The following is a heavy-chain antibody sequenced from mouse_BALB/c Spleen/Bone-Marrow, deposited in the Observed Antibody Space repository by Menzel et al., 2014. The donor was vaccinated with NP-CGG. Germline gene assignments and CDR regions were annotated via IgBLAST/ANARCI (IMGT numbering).Heavy chain of an antibody. CDR1: GFSLTSYG. J-gene: IGHJ4*01. CDR2: IWRGGRT. Sequence: VQLQEPGPGLVQPSQSLSITCTVSGFSLTSYGVHWVRQSPGKGLEWLGVIWRGGRTDYNAAFISRLSISKDNSKSQVFFKMISLQANDTTIHYCARNSHYFCYLYAMDYWGQGTSVTVSS. V-gene: IGHV2-2*02. CDR3: ARNSHYFCYLYAMDY. D-gene: IGHD1-2*01.